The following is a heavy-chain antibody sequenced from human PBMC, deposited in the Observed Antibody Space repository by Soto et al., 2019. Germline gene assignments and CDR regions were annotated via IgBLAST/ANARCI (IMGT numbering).Heavy chain of an antibody. J-gene: IGHJ4*02. CDR1: GFTVSSKY. CDR3: ARGNYDRNNYRVGLDY. Sequence: PGGSLRLSCAAAGFTVSSKYMNWVRQAPGKGLEWVSVIHSGGNTYYADSVKGRFTISRDSSKNTLYLQMNSLRVEDTAIYYCARGNYDRNNYRVGLDYWGQGTLVTVSS. D-gene: IGHD3-22*01. V-gene: IGHV3-53*01. CDR2: IHSGGNT.